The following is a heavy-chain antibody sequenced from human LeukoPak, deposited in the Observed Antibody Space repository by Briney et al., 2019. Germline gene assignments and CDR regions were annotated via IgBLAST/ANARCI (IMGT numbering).Heavy chain of an antibody. CDR1: GFTVSSNS. V-gene: IGHV3-66*02. CDR3: ASSSWSRSNWFDP. D-gene: IGHD6-13*01. J-gene: IGHJ5*02. CDR2: IYSGGTT. Sequence: PGGSLRLSCAASGFTVSSNSMTWVRQAPGKGQEWVSVIYSGGTTYYADSVKGRFTISRDNSKNTLYLQMNSLRLEDTAVYYCASSSWSRSNWFDPWGQGTLVTVSS.